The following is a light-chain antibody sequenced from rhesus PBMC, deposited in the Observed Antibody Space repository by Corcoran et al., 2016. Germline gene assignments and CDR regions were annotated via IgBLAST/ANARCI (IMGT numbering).Light chain of an antibody. J-gene: IGKJ2*01. CDR1: QGINSW. CDR2: AAS. V-gene: IGKV1-19*01. Sequence: DVQMTQSPSYLSASVGDKVTITCHASQGINSWLAWYQQKPGKAPNPLIFAASTLQSGVPSRFSGSGLGTDYTLTISGLQPEDFATYYCQHYGILPYSFGQGTKVEIK. CDR3: QHYGILPYS.